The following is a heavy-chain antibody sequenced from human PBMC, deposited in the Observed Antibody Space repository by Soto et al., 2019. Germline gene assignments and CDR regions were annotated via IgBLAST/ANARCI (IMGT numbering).Heavy chain of an antibody. D-gene: IGHD2-8*02. CDR2: IIPIFGNI. J-gene: IGHJ5*02. V-gene: IGHV1-69*01. Sequence: QVQLVQSGAAVKMPGSSVKVSCKASGGTFSSYTIRWVRQAPGRGLEWLGGIIPIFGNIAYAQKFQGRVTITADESTNTGYLEVRSLRSEDTAIYYCARGPNTGQAIRFDPWGQGTLVTVSS. CDR3: ARGPNTGQAIRFDP. CDR1: GGTFSSYT.